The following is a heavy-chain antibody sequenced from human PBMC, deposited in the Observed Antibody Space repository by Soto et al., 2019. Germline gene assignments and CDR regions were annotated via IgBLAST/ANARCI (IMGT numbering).Heavy chain of an antibody. CDR1: GFTFGSYW. CDR3: ARDSVYGSGASVNHDLDY. CDR2: IKMDASEK. J-gene: IGHJ4*01. V-gene: IGHV3-7*01. D-gene: IGHD3-10*01. Sequence: EVQLVESGGGLVQPGGSLRLSCAASGFTFGSYWMSWVRQAPGKGLEWLATIKMDASEKKYVDSVKGRFTMSRDNAKTSLYLQMDSLRAEDTAVYYCARDSVYGSGASVNHDLDYWGHGTLVTVSS.